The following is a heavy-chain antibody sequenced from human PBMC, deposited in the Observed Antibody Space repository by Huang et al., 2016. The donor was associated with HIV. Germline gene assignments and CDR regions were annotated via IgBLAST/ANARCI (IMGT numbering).Heavy chain of an antibody. CDR1: GISFSTSGVG. Sequence: QITLKESGPTLVKPTQTLTLTCTFSGISFSTSGVGVGWVRQPPGKALEWLAHISWDDDKRYSPSLKSRLTISKDTSENRVVLTMTNVDPGDTATYYCAHRRVAAAPFFFDIWGPGVLVIVSS. V-gene: IGHV2-5*02. CDR2: ISWDDDK. D-gene: IGHD2-15*01. CDR3: AHRRVAAAPFFFDI. J-gene: IGHJ4*02.